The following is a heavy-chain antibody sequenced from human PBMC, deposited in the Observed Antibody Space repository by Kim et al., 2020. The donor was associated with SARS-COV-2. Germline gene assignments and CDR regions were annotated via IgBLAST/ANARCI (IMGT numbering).Heavy chain of an antibody. CDR2: ISSSSSTI. D-gene: IGHD4-17*01. Sequence: GGSLRLSCAASGFTFSSYSMNWVRQAPGKGLEWVSYISSSSSTIYYADSVKGRFTISRGNAKNSLYLQMNSLRDEDTAMYYCARDSSGDYESTGYYYGMDVWGQGTTVTVSS. J-gene: IGHJ6*02. V-gene: IGHV3-48*02. CDR1: GFTFSSYS. CDR3: ARDSSGDYESTGYYYGMDV.